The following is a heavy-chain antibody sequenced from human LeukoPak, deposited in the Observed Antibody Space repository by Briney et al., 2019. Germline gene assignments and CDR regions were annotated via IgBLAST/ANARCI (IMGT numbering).Heavy chain of an antibody. J-gene: IGHJ4*02. Sequence: SQTLSLTCTVSGGSISSGGYYWSWIRQPPGKGLEWIGYIYHSGSTYYNPSLKSRVTISVDRSKNQFSLKLSSVTAADTAVYYCARRGEGSSSHGYWGQGTLVTVPS. CDR2: IYHSGST. CDR1: GGSISSGGYY. V-gene: IGHV4-30-2*01. CDR3: ARRGEGSSSHGY. D-gene: IGHD6-6*01.